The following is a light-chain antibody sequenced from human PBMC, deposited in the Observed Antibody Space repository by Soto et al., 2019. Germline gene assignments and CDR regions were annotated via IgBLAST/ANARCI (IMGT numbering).Light chain of an antibody. CDR3: QQYNSYSEP. Sequence: DNKMNQSPSTLSAYVGDRVTITCRASQSISSWLAWYQQKPGKAPKLLIYKASSLESGVPSRFSGSGSGTEFTLTISSLQPDDFATYYCQQYNSYSEPFGQGTKVAIK. CDR2: KAS. J-gene: IGKJ1*01. V-gene: IGKV1-5*03. CDR1: QSISSW.